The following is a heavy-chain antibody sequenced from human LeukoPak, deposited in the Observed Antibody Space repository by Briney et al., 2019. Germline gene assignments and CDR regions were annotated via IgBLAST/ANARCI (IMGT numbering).Heavy chain of an antibody. CDR3: ARDYADYVGYFFFDY. Sequence: GGSLRLSCAASGFTFSSYGMHWVRQAPGKGLEWVAFIRYDGSNKYYADSVKGRFTISRDNSKNTLYLQMNSLRAEDTAVYYCARDYADYVGYFFFDYWGQGTLVTVSS. D-gene: IGHD4-17*01. J-gene: IGHJ4*02. CDR1: GFTFSSYG. V-gene: IGHV3-30*02. CDR2: IRYDGSNK.